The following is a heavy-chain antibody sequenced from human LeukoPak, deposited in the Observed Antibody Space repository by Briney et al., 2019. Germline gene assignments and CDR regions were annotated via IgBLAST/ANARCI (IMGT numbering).Heavy chain of an antibody. D-gene: IGHD4-11*01. CDR1: GFTFSSYA. CDR3: AKDGTTTVTFDY. Sequence: GGSLRLSCAAPGFTFSSYAMSWVRQAPGKGLKWVSVISGSGGSTYYRDSVKGRFTISRDNSKNTLYLQMNSLTAGDTAVYYCAKDGTTTVTFDYWGQGTLVTVSS. CDR2: ISGSGGST. V-gene: IGHV3-23*01. J-gene: IGHJ4*02.